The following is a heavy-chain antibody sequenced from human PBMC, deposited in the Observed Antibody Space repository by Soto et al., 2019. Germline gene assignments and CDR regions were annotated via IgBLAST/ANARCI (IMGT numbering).Heavy chain of an antibody. CDR3: ARRTSGWYLDY. V-gene: IGHV3-23*01. CDR2: ISGSGGST. CDR1: GFTFSSYA. J-gene: IGHJ4*02. Sequence: EVQLLESGGGLVQPGGSLRLSCAASGFTFSSYAMSWVRQAPGKGLEWVSVISGSGGSTYYADSVKGRFTISRDNSKNTLYLQMNSLRAEDTGVYYWARRTSGWYLDYWGQGTRVTVSS. D-gene: IGHD6-19*01.